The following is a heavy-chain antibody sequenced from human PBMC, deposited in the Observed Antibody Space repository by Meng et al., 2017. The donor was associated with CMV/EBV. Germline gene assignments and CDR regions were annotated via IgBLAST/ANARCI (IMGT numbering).Heavy chain of an antibody. J-gene: IGHJ6*02. CDR2: ISWNSGSI. CDR3: AKDLDSSSWNYYYYGMDV. V-gene: IGHV3-9*01. CDR1: GFTFDDYA. D-gene: IGHD6-13*01. Sequence: GGSLRLSCAASGFTFDDYAMHWVRQAPGKGLEWVSGISWNSGSIGYADSVKGRFTISRDNSKNTLYLQMNSLRAEDTAVYYCAKDLDSSSWNYYYYGMDVWGQGTTVTVSS.